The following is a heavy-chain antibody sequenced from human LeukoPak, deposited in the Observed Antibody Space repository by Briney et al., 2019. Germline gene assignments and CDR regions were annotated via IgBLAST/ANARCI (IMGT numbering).Heavy chain of an antibody. CDR1: GYTLTELS. CDR2: FDPEDGET. J-gene: IGHJ6*02. CDR3: ATVETDSSGYGVHYYYYGMDL. V-gene: IGHV1-24*01. D-gene: IGHD3-22*01. Sequence: ASVKVSCKVSGYTLTELSMHWVRQAPGKGLEWMGGFDPEDGETIYAQKFQGRVTMTEDTSTDTAYMELSSLRSEDTAVYYCATVETDSSGYGVHYYYYGMDLWGQGTTVTVSS.